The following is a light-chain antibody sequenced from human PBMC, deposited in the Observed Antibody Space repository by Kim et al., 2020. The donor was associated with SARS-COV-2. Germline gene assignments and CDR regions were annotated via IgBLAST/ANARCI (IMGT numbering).Light chain of an antibody. J-gene: IGKJ2*01. Sequence: VSPGERAALSCRASQSVSSNLAWYQQKPGQAPRLLIDGASTRATGIPARFSGSGSGTEFTLTISSLQSEDFAVYYCQQYNNWPPYTFGQGTKL. V-gene: IGKV3-15*01. CDR1: QSVSSN. CDR2: GAS. CDR3: QQYNNWPPYT.